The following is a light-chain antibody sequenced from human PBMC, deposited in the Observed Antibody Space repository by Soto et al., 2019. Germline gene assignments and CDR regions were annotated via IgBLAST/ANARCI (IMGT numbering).Light chain of an antibody. J-gene: IGKJ4*01. V-gene: IGKV1-27*01. CDR1: QGISNY. Sequence: DIQMTQSPSSLAASVGDRVTITCRASQGISNYLAWYQQIPGKVPKLLISAASTLQSGVPSRFSGSGSGTDFTLTISSLQPEDVANYYCQNYTNVHAFGGGTMVEIK. CDR3: QNYTNVHA. CDR2: AAS.